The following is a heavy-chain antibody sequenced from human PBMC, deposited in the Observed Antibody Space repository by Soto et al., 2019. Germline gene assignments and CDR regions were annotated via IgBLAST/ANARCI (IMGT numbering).Heavy chain of an antibody. CDR1: GYTFTSYY. CDR2: INPSGGST. V-gene: IGHV1-46*01. Sequence: GASVKVSCKASGYTFTSYYMHWVRQAPGQGLEWMGIINPSGGSTSYAQKFQGRVTMTRDTSTSTVYMELSSLRSEDTAVYYCARDRHQRVDTAMVMVESYWFDPWGQGTLVTVSS. J-gene: IGHJ5*02. CDR3: ARDRHQRVDTAMVMVESYWFDP. D-gene: IGHD5-18*01.